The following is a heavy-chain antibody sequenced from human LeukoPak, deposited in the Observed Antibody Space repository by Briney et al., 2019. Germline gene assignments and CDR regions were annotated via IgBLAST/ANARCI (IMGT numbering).Heavy chain of an antibody. CDR3: ARARVMDA. J-gene: IGHJ6*02. Sequence: PSETLSLTCAVYGGSFSGYYWSWIRQPPGKGLEWIGEINHSGSTNYNPSLKSRVTISVDTSKNQFSLKLSSVTAADTAVYYCARARVMDAWGRGTTVTVSS. CDR2: INHSGST. CDR1: GGSFSGYY. V-gene: IGHV4-34*01.